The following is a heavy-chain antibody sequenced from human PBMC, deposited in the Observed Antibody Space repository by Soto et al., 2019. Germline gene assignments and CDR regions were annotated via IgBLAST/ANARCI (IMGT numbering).Heavy chain of an antibody. Sequence: QVQLVQSGAEVKKPGASVKVSCKASGYTFTSYYMHWVRQAPGQGLEWMGIINPSGGSTSYAQKFQGRVTMTRDTSTSTVYMELSSLRSEDTAVYYCARVSRPYYYDSSGYYYFDYWGQGTLVTVSS. J-gene: IGHJ4*02. D-gene: IGHD3-22*01. V-gene: IGHV1-46*01. CDR1: GYTFTSYY. CDR3: ARVSRPYYYDSSGYYYFDY. CDR2: INPSGGST.